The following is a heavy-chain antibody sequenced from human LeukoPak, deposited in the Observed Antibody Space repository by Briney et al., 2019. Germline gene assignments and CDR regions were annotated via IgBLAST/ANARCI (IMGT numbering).Heavy chain of an antibody. Sequence: GGSLRLSCAASGFTFSSYGTHWVRQAPGKGLEWVAFIRYDGSNKYYADSVKGRFTISRDNSKNTLYLQMNSLRAEDTAVYYCAKGGPLYYDILTGYYDYWGQGTLVTVSS. CDR2: IRYDGSNK. D-gene: IGHD3-9*01. V-gene: IGHV3-30*02. CDR1: GFTFSSYG. CDR3: AKGGPLYYDILTGYYDY. J-gene: IGHJ4*02.